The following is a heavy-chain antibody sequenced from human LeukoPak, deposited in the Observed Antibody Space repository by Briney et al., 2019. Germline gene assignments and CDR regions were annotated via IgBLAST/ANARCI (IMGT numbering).Heavy chain of an antibody. D-gene: IGHD1-26*01. J-gene: IGHJ4*02. CDR2: LNSDGSST. CDR3: ARALGSASDY. V-gene: IGHV3-74*01. CDR1: GFTFSTSW. Sequence: GGSLRLSCAASGFTFSTSWMHWVRQTPGKGLVWVSRLNSDGSSTTYADSVKGRFTMSRDNAKNTLYLQMNSLRAEDTAVYYCARALGSASDYWGQGTLVTVSS.